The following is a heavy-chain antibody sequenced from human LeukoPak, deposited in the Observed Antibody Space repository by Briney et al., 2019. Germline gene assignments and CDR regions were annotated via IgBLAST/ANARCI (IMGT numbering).Heavy chain of an antibody. V-gene: IGHV4-4*07. CDR2: VYTSGIT. CDR3: ARHEAAALSSLDY. CDR1: GVSISSYY. Sequence: SETLSLTCTVSGVSISSYYWSWVRQPAGKGLEWIGRVYTSGITNYNPSLKSRLTLSLDTSKNQFSLNLRSVTAADTAMYYCARHEAAALSSLDYWGQGTLVTVSS. J-gene: IGHJ4*02. D-gene: IGHD6-13*01.